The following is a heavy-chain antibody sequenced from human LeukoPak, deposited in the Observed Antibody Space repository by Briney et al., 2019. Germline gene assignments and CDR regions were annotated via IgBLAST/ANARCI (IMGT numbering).Heavy chain of an antibody. V-gene: IGHV1-2*02. Sequence: ASVKVSCKASGYTFTGYYMHWVRQAPGQGLEWMGWINPNSGGTNYAQKFQGRVTMTRDTSISTAYMELSRLRSDDTAVYYCARDGGYSGYEFDYWGQGTLVTASS. D-gene: IGHD5-12*01. CDR3: ARDGGYSGYEFDY. CDR1: GYTFTGYY. J-gene: IGHJ4*02. CDR2: INPNSGGT.